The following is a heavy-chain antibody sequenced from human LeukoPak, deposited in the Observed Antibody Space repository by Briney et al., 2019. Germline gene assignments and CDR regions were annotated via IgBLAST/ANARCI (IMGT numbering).Heavy chain of an antibody. Sequence: SETLSLTCTVSGGSISSSSYYWGWIRQPPGKGLEWIGIINHSGSTYYNRSLKSRVTISVDTSKNQFSLKLSSVTAADTAVYYCARARGCTSCQNWFDPWGQGTLVTVSS. CDR3: ARARGCTSCQNWFDP. CDR2: INHSGST. V-gene: IGHV4-39*07. J-gene: IGHJ5*02. D-gene: IGHD2-2*01. CDR1: GGSISSSSYY.